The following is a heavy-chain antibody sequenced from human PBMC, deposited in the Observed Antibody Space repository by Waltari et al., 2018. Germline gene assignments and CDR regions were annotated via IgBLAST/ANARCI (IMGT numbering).Heavy chain of an antibody. Sequence: EVQVVESGGGLVQPGGSLRLSCAAPGFPCGSLWMTWVRQAPGKGLEWVANIKTDGSETYYVDSVKGRFTISRDNTKNSLYLQMSSLRAEDTAVYYCAIGGVETSWYWRYWGQGTLVTVSS. CDR1: GFPCGSLW. V-gene: IGHV3-7*01. D-gene: IGHD6-13*01. CDR3: AIGGVETSWYWRY. J-gene: IGHJ4*02. CDR2: IKTDGSET.